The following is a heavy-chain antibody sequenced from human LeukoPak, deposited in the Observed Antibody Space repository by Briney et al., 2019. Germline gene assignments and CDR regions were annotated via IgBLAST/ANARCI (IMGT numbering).Heavy chain of an antibody. J-gene: IGHJ4*02. CDR1: GDSISRSTYY. CDR3: ARSSGTGTFSY. Sequence: SSETLSLTCTVSGDSISRSTYYWAWIRQPPGKGLEWIGSVYYGRSPYFNPSLASRATISVDTSKNHFSLKMSSVTAADTAVYYCARSSGTGTFSYWGQGTLVTVSS. V-gene: IGHV4-39*02. CDR2: VYYGRSP. D-gene: IGHD6-25*01.